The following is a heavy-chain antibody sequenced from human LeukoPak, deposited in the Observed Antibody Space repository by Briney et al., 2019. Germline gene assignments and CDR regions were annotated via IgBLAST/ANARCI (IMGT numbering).Heavy chain of an antibody. CDR3: ARDSSGRGYFQH. D-gene: IGHD3-22*01. J-gene: IGHJ1*01. Sequence: KASETLSLTCAVSGGSISSGGYSWSWIRQPPGKGLEWIGYIYHSGSTYYNPSLKSRVTISVDRSKNQFSLKLSSVTAADTAVYYCARDSSGRGYFQHWGQGTLVTVSS. CDR2: IYHSGST. V-gene: IGHV4-30-2*01. CDR1: GGSISSGGYS.